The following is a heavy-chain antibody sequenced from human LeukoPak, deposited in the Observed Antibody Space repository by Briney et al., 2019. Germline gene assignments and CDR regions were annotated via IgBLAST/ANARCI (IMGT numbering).Heavy chain of an antibody. V-gene: IGHV4-59*08. J-gene: IGHJ2*01. CDR1: GGSISSYY. CDR3: TRRDVGAAGRYFDL. Sequence: SETLSLTCTVSGGSISSYYWTWIRQPPGKGLEWIGYIHSSGSPDYNPSLKSRVTISVDTPNNQFSLKLSSVTATDTAVYYCTRRDVGAAGRYFDLWGRGTLVTVSS. D-gene: IGHD1-26*01. CDR2: IHSSGSP.